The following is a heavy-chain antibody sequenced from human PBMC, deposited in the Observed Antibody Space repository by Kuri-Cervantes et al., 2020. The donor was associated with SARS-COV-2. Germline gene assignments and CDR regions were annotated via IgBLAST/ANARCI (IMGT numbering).Heavy chain of an antibody. Sequence: LSLTCAASGFTFSGSAMHWVRQASGKGLEWVGRIRSKANSYATAYAASVKGRFTISRDNSKNTLYLQMNSLRAEDTAVYYCAKDPRIAAPFDYWGQGTLVTVSS. V-gene: IGHV3-73*01. D-gene: IGHD6-6*01. J-gene: IGHJ4*02. CDR2: IRSKANSYAT. CDR1: GFTFSGSA. CDR3: AKDPRIAAPFDY.